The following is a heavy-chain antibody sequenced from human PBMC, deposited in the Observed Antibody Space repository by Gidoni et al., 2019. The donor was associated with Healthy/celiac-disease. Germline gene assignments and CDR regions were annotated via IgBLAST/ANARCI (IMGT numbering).Heavy chain of an antibody. J-gene: IGHJ4*02. Sequence: EVQLLESGGGLVQPGGSLRLSCAASGFTFSSYAMSWVRQAPGKGLEWVSASSGSGGSTYYADSVKGRFTISRDNSKNTLYLQMNSLRAEDTAVYYCAKVLLSYYYDTGGFDYWGQGTLVTVSS. D-gene: IGHD3-22*01. CDR3: AKVLLSYYYDTGGFDY. CDR2: SSGSGGST. V-gene: IGHV3-23*01. CDR1: GFTFSSYA.